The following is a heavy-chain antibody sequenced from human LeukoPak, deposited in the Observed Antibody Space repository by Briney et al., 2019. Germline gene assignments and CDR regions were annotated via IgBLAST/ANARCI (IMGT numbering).Heavy chain of an antibody. J-gene: IGHJ6*02. CDR3: ARDVYYYDSSGYYLSWGSYYYYGMDV. D-gene: IGHD3-22*01. CDR1: GITLSRSS. V-gene: IGHV3-21*01. CDR2: ISSSSSYI. Sequence: GGSLRLSCAASGITLSRSSMNWVRQAPGKGLEWVSSISSSSSYIYYADSVKGRFTISRDNAKNSLYLQMNSLRAEDTAVYYCARDVYYYDSSGYYLSWGSYYYYGMDVWGQGTTVTVSS.